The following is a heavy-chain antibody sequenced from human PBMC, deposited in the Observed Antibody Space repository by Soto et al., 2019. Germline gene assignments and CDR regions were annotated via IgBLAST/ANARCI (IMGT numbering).Heavy chain of an antibody. V-gene: IGHV4-59*08. Sequence: SETLSLTCTVSGGSISSYYWSWIRPPPGKGLEWIGYIYYSGSTNNNPSLKSRVTMSVDTPKKQFSLILSSVTAADTAVYYCAAMLIVGATPYYFEYWHEGNLVTVSS. D-gene: IGHD1-26*01. J-gene: IGHJ4*01. CDR2: IYYSGST. CDR3: AAMLIVGATPYYFEY. CDR1: GGSISSYY.